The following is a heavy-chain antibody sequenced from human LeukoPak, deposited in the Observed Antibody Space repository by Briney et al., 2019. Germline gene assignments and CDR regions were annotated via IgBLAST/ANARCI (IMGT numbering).Heavy chain of an antibody. CDR1: GFTFSSYD. CDR2: IGTAGDT. Sequence: PGGSLRLSCAASGFTFSSYDMHWVRQATGKGLEWVSAIGTAGDTYYPGSVKGRFTISRENAKNSLYLQMNSLRAGDTAVYYCARVQVDSGWSSEGYFDLWGRGTLVTVSS. V-gene: IGHV3-13*01. J-gene: IGHJ2*01. D-gene: IGHD6-19*01. CDR3: ARVQVDSGWSSEGYFDL.